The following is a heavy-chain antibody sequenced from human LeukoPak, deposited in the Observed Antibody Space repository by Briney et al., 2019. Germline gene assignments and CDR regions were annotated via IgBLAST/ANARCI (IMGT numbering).Heavy chain of an antibody. J-gene: IGHJ4*02. Sequence: GGSLRLSCTLAGFTFSSYAMSWVRQAPGKGLEWVSAISGSGGSTYYADSVKGRFTISRDNSKNTLYLQMNSLRAEETAVYYCAEDFFAVAFGYFYYWGQGTLVTVSS. CDR3: AEDFFAVAFGYFYY. D-gene: IGHD6-19*01. CDR1: GFTFSSYA. CDR2: ISGSGGST. V-gene: IGHV3-23*01.